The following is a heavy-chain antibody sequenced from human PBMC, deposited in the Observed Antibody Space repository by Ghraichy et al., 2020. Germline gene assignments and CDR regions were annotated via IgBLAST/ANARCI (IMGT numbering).Heavy chain of an antibody. CDR1: GFTFSSYS. D-gene: IGHD3-22*01. Sequence: GGSLRLSCAASGFTFSSYSMNWVRQAPGKGLEWVSSISSSSSYIYYADSVKGRFTISRDNAKNSLYLQMNSLRAEDTAVYYCARDPRYYYDSSGSYTGHYWGQGTLVTVSS. J-gene: IGHJ4*02. CDR2: ISSSSSYI. CDR3: ARDPRYYYDSSGSYTGHY. V-gene: IGHV3-21*01.